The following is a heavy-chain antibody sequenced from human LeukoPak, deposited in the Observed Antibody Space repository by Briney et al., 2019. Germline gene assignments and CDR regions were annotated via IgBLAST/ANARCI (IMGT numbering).Heavy chain of an antibody. CDR3: AKNTGMTAILYYYYGMDV. V-gene: IGHV3-23*01. CDR1: GFTISSYA. CDR2: ISGSGGST. D-gene: IGHD2-21*02. J-gene: IGHJ6*02. Sequence: GGSLRLSCAASGFTISSYAMSWVSQAPGKGLEWVSAISGSGGSTYYADSVKGRFTISRDNSKNTLYLQMNSLRAEDTAVYYCAKNTGMTAILYYYYGMDVWGQGTTVTVSS.